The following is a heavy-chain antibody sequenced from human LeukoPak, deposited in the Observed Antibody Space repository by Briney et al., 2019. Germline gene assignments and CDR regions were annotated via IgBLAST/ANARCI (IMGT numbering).Heavy chain of an antibody. CDR2: ISGSGGST. Sequence: GGSLRLSCAASGFTFSSYAMSWVCQAPGKGLEWVSAISGSGGSTYYADSVKGRFTISRDNSKNTLYLQMNSLRAEDTAVYYCAKDRYGFWSGYDYWGQGTLVTVSS. CDR3: AKDRYGFWSGYDY. J-gene: IGHJ4*02. V-gene: IGHV3-23*01. D-gene: IGHD3-3*01. CDR1: GFTFSSYA.